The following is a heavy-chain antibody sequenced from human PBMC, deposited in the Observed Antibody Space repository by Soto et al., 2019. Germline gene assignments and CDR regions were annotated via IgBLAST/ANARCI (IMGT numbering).Heavy chain of an antibody. CDR3: ARDPAAVEGDY. D-gene: IGHD6-25*01. CDR2: IIPIFGTA. J-gene: IGHJ4*02. CDR1: GGTFSSYA. Sequence: SVKVSCKASGGTFSSYAISLVRQAPGQGLEWMGGIIPIFGTANYAQKFQGRVTITADKSTSTAYMELSSLRSEDTAVYYCARDPAAVEGDYWGQGTLVTVSS. V-gene: IGHV1-69*06.